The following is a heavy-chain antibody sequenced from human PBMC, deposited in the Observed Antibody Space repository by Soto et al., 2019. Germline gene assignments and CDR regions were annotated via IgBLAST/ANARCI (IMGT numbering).Heavy chain of an antibody. CDR2: IYHSGST. CDR3: ARANYYDSSGYYFDY. CDR1: GGSISSSNW. D-gene: IGHD3-22*01. Sequence: SETLSLTCAVSGGSISSSNWWSWVRQPPGKGLEWIGEIYHSGSTNYNPSLKSRVTISVDKSKNQFSLKLSTVTAADTAVYYCARANYYDSSGYYFDYWGQGTLVTVSS. V-gene: IGHV4-4*02. J-gene: IGHJ4*02.